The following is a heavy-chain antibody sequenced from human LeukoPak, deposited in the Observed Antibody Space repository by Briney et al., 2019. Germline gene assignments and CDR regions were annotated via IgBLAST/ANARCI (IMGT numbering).Heavy chain of an antibody. CDR1: GYSFINYW. CDR3: ARVATSCCDAFDI. CDR2: IYPGDSDT. Sequence: GESLKISCKGSGYSFINYWIGWVRQMPGKGLEWMGIIYPGDSDTRYSPSFQGQVTISADKSISTAYLQRSSLKASDTAMYYCARVATSCCDAFDIWGQGTMVTVSS. J-gene: IGHJ3*02. D-gene: IGHD2-2*01. V-gene: IGHV5-51*01.